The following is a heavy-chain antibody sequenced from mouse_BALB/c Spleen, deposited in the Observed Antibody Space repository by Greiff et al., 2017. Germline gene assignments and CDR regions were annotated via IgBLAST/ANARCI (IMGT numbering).Heavy chain of an antibody. Sequence: QVQLQQPGAELVMPGASVKMSCKASGYTFTDYWMHWVKQRPGQGLEWIGAIDTSDSYTSYNQKFKGKATLTVDESSSTAYMQLSSLTSEDSAVYYCVRDSSGLYAMDYWGQGTSVTVSS. D-gene: IGHD3-2*01. V-gene: IGHV1-69*01. J-gene: IGHJ4*01. CDR2: IDTSDSYT. CDR1: GYTFTDYW. CDR3: VRDSSGLYAMDY.